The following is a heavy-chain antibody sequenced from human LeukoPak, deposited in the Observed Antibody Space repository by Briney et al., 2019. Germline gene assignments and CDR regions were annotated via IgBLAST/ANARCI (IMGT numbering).Heavy chain of an antibody. CDR1: GFTVSSNY. CDR3: AKDQGSYGMDV. Sequence: GGSLRLSCAASGFTVSSNYMSWVRQAPGKGLQWVSALSGSGAKTYYADSVKGRFTISRDNSKNTLYLQMNRLRAEDTAVYYCAKDQGSYGMDVWGQGTTVTVSS. V-gene: IGHV3-23*01. J-gene: IGHJ6*02. CDR2: LSGSGAKT.